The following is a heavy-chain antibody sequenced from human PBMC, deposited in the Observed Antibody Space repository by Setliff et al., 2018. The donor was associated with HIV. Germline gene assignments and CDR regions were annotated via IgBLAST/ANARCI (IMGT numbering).Heavy chain of an antibody. J-gene: IGHJ6*03. CDR2: KYNGGNI. V-gene: IGHV4-39*02. D-gene: IGHD2-15*01. CDR3: AREGWSDHYYYYMDV. Sequence: SETLSLTCTLSGDSISSGFYYWGWIRQPPGKGLEWIGSKYNGGNIYYNPSLKSRVTISIDTSKNQFYLKLSSVTAADTAVYYCAREGWSDHYYYYMDVWDKGTTVTV. CDR1: GDSISSGFYY.